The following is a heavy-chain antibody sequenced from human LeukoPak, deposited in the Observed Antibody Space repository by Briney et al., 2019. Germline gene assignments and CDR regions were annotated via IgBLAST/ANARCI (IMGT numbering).Heavy chain of an antibody. D-gene: IGHD3-9*01. CDR3: ARDLNPGNWFDP. CDR1: GYIFTGYY. Sequence: EASVKVSCKASGYIFTGYYMHWVRQAPGLGLELMGRINPNSGDTNYAQKFQGRVTMTRDTSINTVYMELRWLRSDDTAVYYCARDLNPGNWFDPWGQGTLVTVSS. J-gene: IGHJ5*02. CDR2: INPNSGDT. V-gene: IGHV1-2*06.